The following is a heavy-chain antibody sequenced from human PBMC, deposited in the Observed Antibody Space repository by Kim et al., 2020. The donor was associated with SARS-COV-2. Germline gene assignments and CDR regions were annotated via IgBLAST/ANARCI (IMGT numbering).Heavy chain of an antibody. V-gene: IGHV4-31*03. CDR3: ATRVKSFNWFDP. CDR2: IYYSGST. CDR1: GGSISSGGYY. Sequence: SETLSLTCTVSGGSISSGGYYWSWIRQHPGKGLEWIGYIYYSGSTYYNPSLKSRVTISVDTSKNQFSLKLSSVTAADTAVYYCATRVKSFNWFDPWGQGTLVTVSS. J-gene: IGHJ5*02.